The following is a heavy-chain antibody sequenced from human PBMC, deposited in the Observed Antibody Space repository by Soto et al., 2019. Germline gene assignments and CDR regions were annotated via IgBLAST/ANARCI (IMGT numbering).Heavy chain of an antibody. CDR2: VYVDDSDT. CDR3: ARARILSARFRYCNC. J-gene: IGHJ4*02. Sequence: GESLQISCDHSAYRFTSYWISWVRQMPWKGLEWMGIVYVDDSDTKYSPSFEGQVTISADKSLNSAYLQWPSLRSSDTAMSSCARARILSARFRYCNCRGQRTQVIVSS. V-gene: IGHV5-51*01. D-gene: IGHD3-16*01. CDR1: AYRFTSYW.